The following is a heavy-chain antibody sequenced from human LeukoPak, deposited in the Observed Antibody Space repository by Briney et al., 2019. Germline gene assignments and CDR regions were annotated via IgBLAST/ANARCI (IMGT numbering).Heavy chain of an antibody. D-gene: IGHD4/OR15-4a*01. V-gene: IGHV3-74*01. Sequence: GGSLRLSCAASGFTFSSYWMHWVRQAPGKGLVWVSRINSDGSSTSYADSVKGRLTISRDNAKNTLYLQMNSLRAEDTAVYYCARDLTGYYYYYYMDVWGKGTTVTVSS. CDR1: GFTFSSYW. J-gene: IGHJ6*03. CDR3: ARDLTGYYYYYYMDV. CDR2: INSDGSST.